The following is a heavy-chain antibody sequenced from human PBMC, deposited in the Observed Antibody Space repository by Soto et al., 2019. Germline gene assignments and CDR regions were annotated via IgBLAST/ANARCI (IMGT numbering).Heavy chain of an antibody. V-gene: IGHV3-23*01. D-gene: IGHD6-13*01. Sequence: GGSLRLSCAASGFTFSSYAMSWVRQAPGKGLEWVSGISGSGGSTYYADSVKGRFTMSRDNSKNTVCLQMNSLRAEDTAVYYCAKTEGYPYYFDYWGQGTLVTV. CDR2: ISGSGGST. J-gene: IGHJ4*02. CDR3: AKTEGYPYYFDY. CDR1: GFTFSSYA.